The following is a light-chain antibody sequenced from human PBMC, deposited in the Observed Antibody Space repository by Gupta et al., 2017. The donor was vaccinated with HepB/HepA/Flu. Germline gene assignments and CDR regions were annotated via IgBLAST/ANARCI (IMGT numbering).Light chain of an antibody. CDR3: QQTYMSPPWT. J-gene: IGKJ1*01. V-gene: IGKV1-39*01. CDR2: AAS. CDR1: QSISNY. Sequence: DIQMTQSPSSLSASVGDRVTITCRASQSISNYLNWYQQKPGKAPSLLIFAASSLHRGAPSRFSGSGSGTDFSLTINGLQPEDFAIYFCQQTYMSPPWTFGQGTKVEIK.